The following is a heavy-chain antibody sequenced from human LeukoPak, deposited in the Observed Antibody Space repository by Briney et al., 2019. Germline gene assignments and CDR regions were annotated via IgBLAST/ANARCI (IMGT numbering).Heavy chain of an antibody. CDR2: VYYREDI. Sequence: WETLSLTCNVSGGSISNSDYYWAWIRRPPGKGLEWIGSVYYREDIYYTPSLKSRVTISLDTSKNQFSLKVSSVTAADTAVYYCAKPITMVRGVIRSAFDIWGQGTMVTVSS. D-gene: IGHD3-10*01. J-gene: IGHJ3*02. CDR1: GGSISNSDYY. CDR3: AKPITMVRGVIRSAFDI. V-gene: IGHV4-39*07.